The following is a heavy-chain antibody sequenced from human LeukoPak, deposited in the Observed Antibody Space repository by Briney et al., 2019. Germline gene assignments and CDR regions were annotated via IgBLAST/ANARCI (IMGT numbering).Heavy chain of an antibody. CDR3: AKDGGGYYDSRGYPL. CDR2: IGVGGSST. J-gene: IGHJ1*01. Sequence: EGSLRLSCAASGFTFSNSAMSWVRQAPGKGLEWVSTIGVGGSSTYYADSVKGRFTISRDNSKNTLYLQMNSLRAEDTAVYYCAKDGGGYYDSRGYPLWGQGTLVTISS. CDR1: GFTFSNSA. V-gene: IGHV3-23*01. D-gene: IGHD3-22*01.